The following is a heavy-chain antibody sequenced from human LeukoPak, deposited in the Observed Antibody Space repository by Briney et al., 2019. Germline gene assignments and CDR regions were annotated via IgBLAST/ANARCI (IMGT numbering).Heavy chain of an antibody. V-gene: IGHV3-23*01. CDR2: INGSGGST. CDR1: GFTFSSYA. D-gene: IGHD6-13*01. J-gene: IGHJ4*02. CDR3: AKEKRGIAAAQQPFDY. Sequence: TGGSLRLSCAASGFTFSSYAMSWVRQAPGKGLEWVSAINGSGGSTYYADSVKGRFTISRDNSKNTLYLQMNSLRAEDTAVYYCAKEKRGIAAAQQPFDYWGQGTLVTVSS.